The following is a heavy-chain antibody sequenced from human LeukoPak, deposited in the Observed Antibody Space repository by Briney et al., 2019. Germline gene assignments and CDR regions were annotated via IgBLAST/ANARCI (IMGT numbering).Heavy chain of an antibody. J-gene: IGHJ2*01. CDR2: IYTSGST. V-gene: IGHV4-61*02. CDR3: ARGSYYDILTGYYXYFDL. Sequence: PSQTLSLTCTVSGGSISSGSYYWSWIRQPAGKGLEWIGRIYTSGSTNYNPSLKSRVTISVDTSKNQFSLKLSSVTAADTAVYYCARGSYYDILTGYYXYFDLWGRGTLVTVSS. D-gene: IGHD3-9*01. CDR1: GGSISSGSYY.